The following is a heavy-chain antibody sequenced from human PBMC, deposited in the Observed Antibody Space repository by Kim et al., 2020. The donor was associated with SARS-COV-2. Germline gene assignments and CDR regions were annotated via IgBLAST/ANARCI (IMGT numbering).Heavy chain of an antibody. Sequence: SETLSLTCTVSGGSISSGSYYWSWIRQPAGKGLEWIGRIYTSGSTNYNPSLKSRVTISVDTSKNQFPLKLSSVTAADTAVYYCAREGYYDSSGYYSYYYYGMDVCGQGTTVTVSS. CDR3: AREGYYDSSGYYSYYYYGMDV. V-gene: IGHV4-61*02. D-gene: IGHD3-22*01. J-gene: IGHJ6*02. CDR2: IYTSGST. CDR1: GGSISSGSYY.